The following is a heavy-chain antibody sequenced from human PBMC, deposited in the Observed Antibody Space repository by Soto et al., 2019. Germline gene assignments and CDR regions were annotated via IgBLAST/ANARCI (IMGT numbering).Heavy chain of an antibody. CDR3: ARGGAIVVPGAVDRHNWFDP. CDR2: VIPILGMA. CDR1: GGTFSSYS. Sequence: QVQLVQSGAEVKKPGSSVKVSCEASGGTFSSYSFSWVRQAPGQGLEWMGRVIPILGMANYAQKFQGRVTSTADKSTSSFYLELGSLRSEDTAEYYCARGGAIVVPGAVDRHNWFDPWGQGTLVTVSS. V-gene: IGHV1-69*02. J-gene: IGHJ5*02. D-gene: IGHD2-2*01.